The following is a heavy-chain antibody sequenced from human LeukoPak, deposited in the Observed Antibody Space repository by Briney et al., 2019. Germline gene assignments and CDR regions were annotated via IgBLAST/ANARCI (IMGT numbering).Heavy chain of an antibody. CDR3: ARSYTNLLFFDF. Sequence: KPSETLSLTCTVSGDSISTYYWSWIRQPPGEGLEWIGYIYYSGSANYNPSLMSRVTISVDTSKNQFSLKLSSVTAADTAVYYCARSYTNLLFFDFWGQGTLVPVSS. CDR2: IYYSGSA. V-gene: IGHV4-59*01. CDR1: GDSISTYY. J-gene: IGHJ4*02. D-gene: IGHD3-16*01.